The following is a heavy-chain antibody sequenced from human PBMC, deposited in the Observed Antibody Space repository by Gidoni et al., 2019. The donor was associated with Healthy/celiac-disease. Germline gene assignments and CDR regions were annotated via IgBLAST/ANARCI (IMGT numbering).Heavy chain of an antibody. Sequence: QLQLQESGPGLVKPSETLSLTCTVSGCSISSSSYYWGWIRQPPGKGLEWIGSIYYSGSTYYNPSLKSRVTISVDTSKNQFSLKLSSVTAADTAVYYCARRDIFNWFDPWGQGTLVTVSS. CDR3: ARRDIFNWFDP. V-gene: IGHV4-39*01. J-gene: IGHJ5*02. CDR2: IYYSGST. CDR1: GCSISSSSYY. D-gene: IGHD3-9*01.